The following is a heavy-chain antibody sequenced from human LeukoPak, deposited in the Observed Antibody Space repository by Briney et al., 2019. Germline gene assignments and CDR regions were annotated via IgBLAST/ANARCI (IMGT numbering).Heavy chain of an antibody. CDR1: GFTFSSYS. V-gene: IGHV3-21*01. CDR3: ARRTVKNRGFDY. D-gene: IGHD1-14*01. CDR2: ISSSSSYI. J-gene: IGHJ4*02. Sequence: GGSLRLSCAASGFTFSSYSMNRVRQAPGKGLEWVSSISSSSSYIYYADSVKGRFTISRDNAKNSLYLQMNSLRAEDTAVYYCARRTVKNRGFDYWGQGTLVTVSS.